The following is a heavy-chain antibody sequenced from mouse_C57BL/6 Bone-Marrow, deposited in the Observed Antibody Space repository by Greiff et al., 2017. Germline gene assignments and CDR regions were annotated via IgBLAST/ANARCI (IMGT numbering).Heavy chain of an antibody. CDR2: IYPRDGST. V-gene: IGHV1-85*01. Sequence: QVQLQQSGAELARPGASVKMSCKASGYTFTSYDINWVKQRPGQGLEWIGWIYPRDGSTKYNEKFKGKATLTVDTSSSTAYMELHSLTSEDSAVYFCARDYGSSYGYVDVWGTGTTVTVSA. J-gene: IGHJ1*03. CDR1: GYTFTSYD. CDR3: ARDYGSSYGYVDV. D-gene: IGHD1-1*01.